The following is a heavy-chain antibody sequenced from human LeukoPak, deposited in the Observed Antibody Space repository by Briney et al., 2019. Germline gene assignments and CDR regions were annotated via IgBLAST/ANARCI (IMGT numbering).Heavy chain of an antibody. Sequence: ASVKVSCKTSGYTFIDYYIHWVRQAPGQGPEWMGRINPNSGGTDPAQKFQGRGTMTRDTSITTAYMELSRLTSDDTAVYYCARVAYGNNATPFDHWGQGTLVIVSS. CDR1: GYTFIDYY. CDR3: ARVAYGNNATPFDH. J-gene: IGHJ4*02. V-gene: IGHV1-2*06. D-gene: IGHD4-11*01. CDR2: INPNSGGT.